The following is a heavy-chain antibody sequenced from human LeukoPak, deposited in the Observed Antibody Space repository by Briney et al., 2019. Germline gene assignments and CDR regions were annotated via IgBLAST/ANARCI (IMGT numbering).Heavy chain of an antibody. D-gene: IGHD4-17*01. CDR1: GGTFSGYA. V-gene: IGHV1-69*06. CDR3: ARAWRLGNGDAQFDY. Sequence: GSSVKVSCKASGGTFSGYAISWVRQAPGQGLEWMGGIIPIFGTANYAQKFQGRVTITADKSTSTAYMELSSLRSEDTAVYYCARAWRLGNGDAQFDYWGQGTLVTVSS. J-gene: IGHJ4*02. CDR2: IIPIFGTA.